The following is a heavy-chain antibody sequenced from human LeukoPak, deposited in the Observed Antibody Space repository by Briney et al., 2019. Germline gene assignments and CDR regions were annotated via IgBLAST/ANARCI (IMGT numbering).Heavy chain of an antibody. J-gene: IGHJ4*02. CDR2: IRFDGSNE. CDR3: ARAPTVLVGYCSSSSCQADY. Sequence: GGSLRLSCVASGFTLKTYGMHWVRQAPGRGLEWVAFIRFDGSNENYADSVKGRFTISRDNAENSLYLQMNSLRVEDTAVYYCARAPTVLVGYCSSSSCQADYWGQGTLVTVSS. V-gene: IGHV3-30*02. D-gene: IGHD2-2*01. CDR1: GFTLKTYG.